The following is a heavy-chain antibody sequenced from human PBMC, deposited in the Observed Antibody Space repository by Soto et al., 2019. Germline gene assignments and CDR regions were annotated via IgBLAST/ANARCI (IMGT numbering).Heavy chain of an antibody. D-gene: IGHD6-13*01. CDR1: GFTSNSYG. CDR3: AKDLALSSGSGRYYYYYGMDV. Sequence: GGSLRLSCAASGFTSNSYGMHWVRQPPGKGLEWVAVISYDQSNKYYADSVKGRFTSSRDNSKNTLYLQMDSLRGEDTAVYYFAKDLALSSGSGRYYYYYGMDVWGQETTVTVSS. V-gene: IGHV3-30*18. CDR2: ISYDQSNK. J-gene: IGHJ6*02.